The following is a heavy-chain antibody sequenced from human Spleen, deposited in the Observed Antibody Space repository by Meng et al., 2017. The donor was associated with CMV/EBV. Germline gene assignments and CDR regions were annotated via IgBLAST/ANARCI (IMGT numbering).Heavy chain of an antibody. J-gene: IGHJ4*02. D-gene: IGHD5-24*01. Sequence: CAASGFTFSNYVMHWVRQAPGKGLEWVAVIWFDGSNKYYAGSVKGRFTISRDNSKNTLYLQMNSLRAEDAAVYYRASDGDGYKGFDYWGQGTLVTVSS. CDR2: IWFDGSNK. CDR1: GFTFSNYV. CDR3: ASDGDGYKGFDY. V-gene: IGHV3-33*03.